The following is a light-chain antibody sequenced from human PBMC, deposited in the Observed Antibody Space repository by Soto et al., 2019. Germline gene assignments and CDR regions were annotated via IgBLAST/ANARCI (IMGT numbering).Light chain of an antibody. CDR2: DTS. CDR3: LLTYSGASYV. Sequence: QAVVTQEPSLTASPGGTVTLTCGSSTGPVTGGHYPYWIQQKPGQAPRTLIYDTSNKHSWTPARFSGSLLGGKAALTLSGAQPEDEAEYYCLLTYSGASYVFGTGTKLTVL. V-gene: IGLV7-46*01. CDR1: TGPVTGGHY. J-gene: IGLJ1*01.